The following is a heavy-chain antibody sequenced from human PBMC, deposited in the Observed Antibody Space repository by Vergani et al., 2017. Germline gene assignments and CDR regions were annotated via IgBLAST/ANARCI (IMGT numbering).Heavy chain of an antibody. J-gene: IGHJ4*02. V-gene: IGHV3-48*03. Sequence: VQLVESGGGLVQPGGSLRLSCVASGFTFSTYEMTWVRQAPGKGLEWVSDISSSGGTIYYADSVKGRFTISRDNSKNALYLQMNSLRAEDTAVYYCARLSLVVTNFDYWGQGTLVTVSS. CDR2: ISSSGGTI. D-gene: IGHD2-15*01. CDR3: ARLSLVVTNFDY. CDR1: GFTFSTYE.